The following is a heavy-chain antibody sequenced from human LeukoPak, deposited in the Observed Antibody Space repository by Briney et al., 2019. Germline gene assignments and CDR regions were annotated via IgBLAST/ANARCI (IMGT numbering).Heavy chain of an antibody. V-gene: IGHV3-30-3*01. CDR3: ARGDCSSTSCRGNDY. CDR1: GFTFSSYA. Sequence: PGGSLRLSCAASGFTFSSYAMHWVRQAPGKGLEGVAVISYDGSNKYYADSVKGRFTISRDNSKNTLYLQMNSLRAEDTAVYYCARGDCSSTSCRGNDYWGQGTLVTVSS. D-gene: IGHD2-2*01. J-gene: IGHJ4*02. CDR2: ISYDGSNK.